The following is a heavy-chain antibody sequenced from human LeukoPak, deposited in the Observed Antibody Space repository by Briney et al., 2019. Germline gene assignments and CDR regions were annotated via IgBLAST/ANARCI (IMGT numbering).Heavy chain of an antibody. CDR2: ISGSGGST. D-gene: IGHD6-13*01. V-gene: IGHV3-23*01. J-gene: IGHJ5*02. Sequence: GGSLRLSCAASGFTFSSYAMSWVRQAPGKGLEWVSAISGSGGSTYYADSVKGRFTISRDNSKNTLYLQMNSLRAEDTAVYYCAKDHPDGSSWLAHNNWFDPWGQGTLVTVSS. CDR3: AKDHPDGSSWLAHNNWFDP. CDR1: GFTFSSYA.